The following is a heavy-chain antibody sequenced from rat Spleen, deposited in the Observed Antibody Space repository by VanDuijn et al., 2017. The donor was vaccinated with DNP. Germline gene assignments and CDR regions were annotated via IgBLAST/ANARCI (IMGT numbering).Heavy chain of an antibody. CDR1: GFTFSDYY. CDR3: AKAGGYSPWYFDY. CDR2: ISYDGGIT. J-gene: IGHJ2*01. D-gene: IGHD1-11*01. Sequence: EVQLVESGGGLVQPGRSLKLSCGASGFTFSDYYMAWVRQAPTKGLEWVASISYDGGITNYGDSVKGRFTLSRDNAKSTLYLQMDSLRSEDTATYYCAKAGGYSPWYFDYWGQGVMVTVSS. V-gene: IGHV5-20*01.